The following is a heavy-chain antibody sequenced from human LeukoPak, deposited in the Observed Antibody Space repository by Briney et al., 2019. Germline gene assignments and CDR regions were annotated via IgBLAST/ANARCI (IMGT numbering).Heavy chain of an antibody. CDR1: GFTVSSNY. Sequence: GGSLRLSCAASGFTVSSNYMSWVRQAPGKGLEWVSIIYSNGHTYYADSVKGRFTISRDNSKNTLYLQMNSLRAEDTAVYYCAKDRWRLVRTHDYWGQGTLVTVSS. V-gene: IGHV3-53*01. CDR3: AKDRWRLVRTHDY. D-gene: IGHD6-19*01. CDR2: IYSNGHT. J-gene: IGHJ4*02.